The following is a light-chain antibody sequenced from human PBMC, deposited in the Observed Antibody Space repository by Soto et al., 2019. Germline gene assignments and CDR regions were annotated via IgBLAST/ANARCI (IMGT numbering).Light chain of an antibody. CDR3: HQYSTSPVT. CDR1: QTVSSNY. V-gene: IGKV3-20*01. CDR2: GAS. J-gene: IGKJ4*01. Sequence: ELVLTQSPGTLSLSPGERATLSCRAGQTVSSNYLAWYQQRPGQAPRLLIFGASTRAPGIPDRFSGGGSGTDFTLTISGLEPEDFAMYYCHQYSTSPVTFGGGTKVDIK.